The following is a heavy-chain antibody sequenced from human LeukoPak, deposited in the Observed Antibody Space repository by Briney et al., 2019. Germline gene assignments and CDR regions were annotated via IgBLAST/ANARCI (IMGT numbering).Heavy chain of an antibody. CDR2: INPNSGAT. D-gene: IGHD5-18*01. J-gene: IGHJ4*02. CDR3: TRGGPEGNGYSYGSHDY. V-gene: IGHV1-2*02. Sequence: ASVKVSCKASGYTFTSYGISWVRQAPGQGLEWMGWINPNSGATNYAQKFQGRVTMTRDTSISTVYMELSRLRSDDTAVYYCTRGGPEGNGYSYGSHDYWGQGTLVTVSS. CDR1: GYTFTSYG.